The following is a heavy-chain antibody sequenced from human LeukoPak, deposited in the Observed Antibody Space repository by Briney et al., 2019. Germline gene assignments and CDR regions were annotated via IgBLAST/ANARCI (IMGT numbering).Heavy chain of an antibody. Sequence: GASVKVSCKVSGYTLTELSMHWVRQAPGKGLEWMGGFDPEDGETIYAQKFQGRVTMTEDTSTDTAYMELSSLRSEDTAVYYCATGEITIFRVVRQKVAFDIWGQGTMVTVSS. V-gene: IGHV1-24*01. CDR1: GYTLTELS. CDR2: FDPEDGET. J-gene: IGHJ3*02. CDR3: ATGEITIFRVVRQKVAFDI. D-gene: IGHD3-3*01.